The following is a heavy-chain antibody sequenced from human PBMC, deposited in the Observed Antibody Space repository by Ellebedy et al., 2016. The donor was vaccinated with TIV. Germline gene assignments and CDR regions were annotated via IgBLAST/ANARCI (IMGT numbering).Heavy chain of an antibody. CDR3: ARALGYCSGGSCYEVRLDY. CDR1: GGSFSYY. D-gene: IGHD2-15*01. CDR2: IYYSGST. J-gene: IGHJ4*02. Sequence: MPSETLSLTCAVYGGSFSYYWSWIRQPPGKGLEWIGYIYYSGSTNYNPSLKSRVTISVDTSKNQFSLKLSSVTAADTAVYYCARALGYCSGGSCYEVRLDYWGQGTLVTVSS. V-gene: IGHV4-59*01.